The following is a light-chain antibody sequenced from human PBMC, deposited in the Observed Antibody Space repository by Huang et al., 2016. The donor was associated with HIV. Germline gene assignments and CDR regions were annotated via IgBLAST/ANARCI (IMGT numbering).Light chain of an antibody. Sequence: EIVLSQSPGTLSSSPGERATLSCRASQSVSSNYLAWYQQKPTQAPRLLIYGASTRATGIPDRFSGSGSGTDFSLTISRLEPEDFAVYYCQLYSRSAGSYTFGQGTKVEIK. V-gene: IGKV3-20*01. CDR3: QLYSRSAGSYT. CDR2: GAS. CDR1: QSVSSNY. J-gene: IGKJ2*01.